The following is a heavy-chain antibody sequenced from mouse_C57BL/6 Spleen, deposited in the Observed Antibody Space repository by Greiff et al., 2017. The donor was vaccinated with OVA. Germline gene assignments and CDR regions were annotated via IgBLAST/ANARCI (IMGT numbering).Heavy chain of an antibody. CDR3: ARDYEFAY. D-gene: IGHD1-1*01. CDR2: IYPRDGST. V-gene: IGHV1-85*01. Sequence: VQLQQSGPELVKPGASVKLSCKASGYTFTSYDINWVKQRPGQGLEWIGWIYPRDGSTKYNAKFKGKATLTVDTSSSTAYMELHSLTSEDSAVYFGARDYEFAYWGQGTLVTVSA. J-gene: IGHJ3*01. CDR1: GYTFTSYD.